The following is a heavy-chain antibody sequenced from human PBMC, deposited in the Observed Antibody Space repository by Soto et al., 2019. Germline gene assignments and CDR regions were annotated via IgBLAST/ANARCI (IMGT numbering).Heavy chain of an antibody. V-gene: IGHV1-18*01. CDR3: ARGSGVTLDPNYYYYGNDA. Sequence: GAPVEVGSKASGYTVSIYGITGVRKAPGQGLEWMGWISAYNGNTKYAQKVQGRVTMTTDRSTSTAYMELRSLRSDDTAIYYCARGSGVTLDPNYYYYGNDAWGQGTTVTVSS. CDR2: ISAYNGNT. CDR1: GYTVSIYG. J-gene: IGHJ6*02. D-gene: IGHD7-27*01.